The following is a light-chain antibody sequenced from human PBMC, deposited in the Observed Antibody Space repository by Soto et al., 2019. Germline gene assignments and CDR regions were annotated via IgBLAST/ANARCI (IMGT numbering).Light chain of an antibody. J-gene: IGKJ2*01. Sequence: DIQMTQSPSSLSASVGDTVTITCRASQGINNYLAWFQQRPGKVPKLLIYAASTLQSGVPSRFRGSRSGTDFTLTISSLQPEDVATFYCQQSYNTPRTLGQGTKLEIK. CDR2: AAS. CDR1: QGINNY. V-gene: IGKV1-27*01. CDR3: QQSYNTPRT.